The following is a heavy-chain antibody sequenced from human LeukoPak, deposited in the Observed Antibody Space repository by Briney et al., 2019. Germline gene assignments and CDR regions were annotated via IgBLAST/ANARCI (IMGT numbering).Heavy chain of an antibody. J-gene: IGHJ6*03. D-gene: IGHD2-2*01. CDR2: ISASGGST. Sequence: GGSLRLSCAASGFTFSSYAMNWVRQAPGKGLEWVSTISASGGSTYHAVPVKGRFTISRDNSKNTLYLQMNTLRAEDTAVYYCAKAIRTSCYGCNMDVWGEGTTVTVSS. V-gene: IGHV3-23*01. CDR1: GFTFSSYA. CDR3: AKAIRTSCYGCNMDV.